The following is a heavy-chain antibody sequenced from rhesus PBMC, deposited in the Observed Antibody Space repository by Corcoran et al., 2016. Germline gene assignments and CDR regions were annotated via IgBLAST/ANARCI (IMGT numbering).Heavy chain of an antibody. J-gene: IGHJ4*01. V-gene: IGHV4-122*02. D-gene: IGHD5-42*01. Sequence: QVQLQESGPGLVKPSETLSLTCAVSGGSISSSYYYWSWIRQAPGKGLEWIGYISYSGSTSYNPSLKGGVTISRDTSKNQFSLKLSSVTAADTAVYYCARGYSGLFDYWGQGVLVTVSS. CDR2: ISYSGST. CDR3: ARGYSGLFDY. CDR1: GGSISSSYYY.